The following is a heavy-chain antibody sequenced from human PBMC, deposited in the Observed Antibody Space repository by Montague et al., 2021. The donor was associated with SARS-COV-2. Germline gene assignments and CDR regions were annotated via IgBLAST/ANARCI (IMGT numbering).Heavy chain of an antibody. Sequence: SETLSLTCAVYGGSFSGYYWSWIRKPPGKGLEWIGEINHSGSTNSNQSLKSRVTISVDTSKNQFSLKLSSVTAADTAVYYCARVRYYGSGTSLGMDVWGQGTTVTVSS. CDR2: INHSGST. J-gene: IGHJ6*02. D-gene: IGHD3-10*01. V-gene: IGHV4-34*01. CDR1: GGSFSGYY. CDR3: ARVRYYGSGTSLGMDV.